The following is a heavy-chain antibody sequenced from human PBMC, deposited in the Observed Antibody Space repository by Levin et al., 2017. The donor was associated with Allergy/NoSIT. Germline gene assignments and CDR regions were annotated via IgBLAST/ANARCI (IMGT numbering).Heavy chain of an antibody. CDR1: GDPLRSYA. V-gene: IGHV3-30*01. J-gene: IGHJ4*02. Sequence: PGGSLRLSCVGSGDPLRSYAMHWVRQAPGKGLEWVAYISYEGDDIYYADSVKGRFTISRDESKNTLYLQMNSLRPEDTAVYFCARRPDYGDDWGQGTQVTVSS. CDR3: ARRPDYGDD. CDR2: ISYEGDDI.